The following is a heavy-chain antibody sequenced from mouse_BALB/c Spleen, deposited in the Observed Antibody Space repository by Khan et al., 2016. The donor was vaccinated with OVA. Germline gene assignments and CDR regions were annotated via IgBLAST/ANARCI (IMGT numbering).Heavy chain of an antibody. V-gene: IGHV2-9*02. CDR3: ARSKYLARY. Sequence: VQLQESGPGLVAPSQSLSITCTVYGYSLTRYGVHWVRQPPGKGLEWLGLIWAGGSTNYNWALMSRLSICIDNSTSLVFLIMNSLQTDDTALYYCARSKYLARYWGQGTTLTVSS. D-gene: IGHD3-3*01. J-gene: IGHJ2*01. CDR2: IWAGGST. CDR1: GYSLTRYG.